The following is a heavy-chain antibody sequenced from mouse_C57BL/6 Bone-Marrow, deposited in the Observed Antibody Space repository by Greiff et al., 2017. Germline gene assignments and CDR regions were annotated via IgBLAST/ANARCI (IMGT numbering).Heavy chain of an antibody. V-gene: IGHV1-81*01. CDR3: ARPTGTDY. CDR1: GYTFTSYG. Sequence: QVQLKESGAELARPGASVKLSCKASGYTFTSYGISWVKQRTGQGLEWIGEISPRSGNTYYNEKFKGKATLAADKSSSTAYMELRSLTSEDSAVYFCARPTGTDYWGQGTTLTVSS. J-gene: IGHJ2*01. D-gene: IGHD4-1*02. CDR2: ISPRSGNT.